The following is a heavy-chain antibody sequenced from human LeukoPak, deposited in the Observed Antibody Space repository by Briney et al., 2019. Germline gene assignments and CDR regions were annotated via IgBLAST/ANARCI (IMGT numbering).Heavy chain of an antibody. CDR3: AITMVRGVIIQFQH. Sequence: ASVKVSCKASGYTFTSYGISGVRQAPGQGLEWMRWISAYNGNTNYAQKLQGRVTMTTDTSTSTAYMELRSLRSDDTAVYYCAITMVRGVIIQFQHWGQGTLVTVSS. CDR1: GYTFTSYG. D-gene: IGHD3-10*01. V-gene: IGHV1-18*01. CDR2: ISAYNGNT. J-gene: IGHJ1*01.